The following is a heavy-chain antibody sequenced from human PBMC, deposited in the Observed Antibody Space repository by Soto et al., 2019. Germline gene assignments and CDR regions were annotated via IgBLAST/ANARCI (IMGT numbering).Heavy chain of an antibody. CDR3: ASSTVTTDLKGHNWYFDL. CDR2: ISAYNGNT. Sequence: ASVKVSCKASGYTFTSYGISWVRQAPGQGLEWMGWISAYNGNTNYAQKLQGRVTMTTDTSTSTAYMELRSLRSDDTAVYYCASSTVTTDLKGHNWYFDLWGRGTLVTVSS. CDR1: GYTFTSYG. V-gene: IGHV1-18*01. J-gene: IGHJ2*01. D-gene: IGHD4-17*01.